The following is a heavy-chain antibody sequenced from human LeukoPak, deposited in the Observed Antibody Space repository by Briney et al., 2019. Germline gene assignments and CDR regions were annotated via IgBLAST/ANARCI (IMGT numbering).Heavy chain of an antibody. J-gene: IGHJ4*02. CDR3: ARLLEDSRYFDY. CDR2: INHSGST. D-gene: IGHD3-3*01. V-gene: IGHV4-34*01. Sequence: PSETLSLTCAVYGGSFSGYYWSWIRQPPGKGLEWIGEINHSGSTNYNPSLKSRVTISVDTSKNQFSLKLSSVTAADTAVYYCARLLEDSRYFDYWGQGTLVTVSS. CDR1: GGSFSGYY.